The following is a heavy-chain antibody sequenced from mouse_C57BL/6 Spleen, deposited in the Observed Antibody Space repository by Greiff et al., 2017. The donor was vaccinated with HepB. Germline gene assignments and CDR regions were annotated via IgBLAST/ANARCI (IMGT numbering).Heavy chain of an antibody. CDR2: IDPNSGGT. V-gene: IGHV1-72*01. D-gene: IGHD1-1*01. J-gene: IGHJ1*03. CDR3: ARCHYYGSSPWYFDV. CDR1: GYTFTSYW. Sequence: QVQLQQPGAELVKPGASVKLSCKASGYTFTSYWMHWVKQRPGRGLEWIGRIDPNSGGTKYNEKFKSKATLTVDKPSSTAYMQLSSLTSEDSAVYYCARCHYYGSSPWYFDVWGTGTTVTVSS.